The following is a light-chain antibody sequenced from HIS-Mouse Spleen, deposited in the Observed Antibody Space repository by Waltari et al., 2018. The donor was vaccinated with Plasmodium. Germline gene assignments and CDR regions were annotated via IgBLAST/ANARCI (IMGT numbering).Light chain of an antibody. Sequence: SYELTHPPPVPVSPGQTARITCSGVAFPTHYTYWSQQKPGQAPVLVIYKDSERPSGIPERFSGSSSGTTVTLTISGVQAEDEADYYCQSADSSGTPNWVFGGGTKLTVL. V-gene: IGLV3-25*03. J-gene: IGLJ3*02. CDR2: KDS. CDR1: AFPTHY. CDR3: QSADSSGTPNWV.